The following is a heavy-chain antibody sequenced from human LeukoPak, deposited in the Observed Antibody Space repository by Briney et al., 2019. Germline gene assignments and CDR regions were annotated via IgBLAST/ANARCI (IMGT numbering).Heavy chain of an antibody. Sequence: GSSVKVSCKASGGTFSSYAISWVRQAPGQGLEWMGRIIPIFGTANYAQKFQGRVTITTDESTGTAYMELSSLRSEDTAVYYCARGYYDSSGYYYYYYYMDVWGKGTTVTVSS. J-gene: IGHJ6*03. V-gene: IGHV1-69*05. CDR1: GGTFSSYA. CDR2: IIPIFGTA. D-gene: IGHD3-22*01. CDR3: ARGYYDSSGYYYYYYYMDV.